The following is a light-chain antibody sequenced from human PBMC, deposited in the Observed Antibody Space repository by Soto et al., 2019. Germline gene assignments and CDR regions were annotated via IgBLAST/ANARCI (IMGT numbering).Light chain of an antibody. V-gene: IGKV3-11*01. Sequence: EIVLTQSPATLSLSPGEMATVCCRASQGVSAYFAWYQKKPGQAPRLLIYDASTRATGIPARFSGSGSGTDFTLTISSLEPEDFAVYYCQQRYSWPITFGQGTRLEIK. CDR2: DAS. CDR1: QGVSAY. J-gene: IGKJ5*01. CDR3: QQRYSWPIT.